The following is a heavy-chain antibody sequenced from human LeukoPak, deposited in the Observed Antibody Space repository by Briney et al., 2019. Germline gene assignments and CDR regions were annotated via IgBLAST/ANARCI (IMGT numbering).Heavy chain of an antibody. Sequence: GASVKVSCKASGYTFTGYYMHWVRQAPGQGLEWMGWINPNSGGTNYAQNFQGRVTMTRDTSITTAYMELSRLTSDDTAVYYCARALWFGDKTREIWFDPWGQGTLVTVSS. D-gene: IGHD3-10*01. CDR3: ARALWFGDKTREIWFDP. CDR2: INPNSGGT. V-gene: IGHV1-2*02. J-gene: IGHJ5*02. CDR1: GYTFTGYY.